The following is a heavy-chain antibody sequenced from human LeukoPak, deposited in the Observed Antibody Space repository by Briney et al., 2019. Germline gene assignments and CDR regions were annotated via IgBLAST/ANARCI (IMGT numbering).Heavy chain of an antibody. CDR1: GFTFSSYS. CDR3: ASSDVYDFWSGYPSDY. J-gene: IGHJ4*02. Sequence: GGSLRLSCAASGFTFSSYSMNWVRQAPGKGLEWVSYISSSSSTIYYADSVKGRSTISRDNAKNSLYLQMNSLRDEDTAVYYCASSDVYDFWSGYPSDYWGQGTLVTVSS. CDR2: ISSSSSTI. V-gene: IGHV3-48*02. D-gene: IGHD3-3*01.